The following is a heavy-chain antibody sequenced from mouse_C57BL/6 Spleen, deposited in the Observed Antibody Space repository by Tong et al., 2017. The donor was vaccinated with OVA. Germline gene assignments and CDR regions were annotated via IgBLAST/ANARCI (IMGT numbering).Heavy chain of an antibody. CDR1: GFTFSDYG. D-gene: IGHD1-1*01. CDR2: ISSGSSTI. J-gene: IGHJ1*03. CDR3: ARNYYGSSDWYFDV. Sequence: EVQLQESGGGLVKPGGSLKLSCAASGFTFSDYGMHWVRQSPEKGLEWVAYISSGSSTIYYADTVKGRFTISRDNAKNTLFLQMTSLRSEDTAMYYCARNYYGSSDWYFDVWGTGTTVTVSS. V-gene: IGHV5-17*01.